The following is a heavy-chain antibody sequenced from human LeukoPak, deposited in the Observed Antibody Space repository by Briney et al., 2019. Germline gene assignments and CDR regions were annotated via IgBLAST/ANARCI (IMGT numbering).Heavy chain of an antibody. V-gene: IGHV4-59*01. CDR2: IYYSGST. CDR1: GGSISSYY. CDR3: ARGNSGSRYVWCDP. D-gene: IGHD1-26*01. Sequence: KPSETLSLTCTVSGGSISSYYWSWIRQPPGKGLEWIGYIYYSGSTNYNPFLKSRVTISVDTSKNQFSLKLSSVTAADTAVYYCARGNSGSRYVWCDPWGQGTLVTVSS. J-gene: IGHJ5*02.